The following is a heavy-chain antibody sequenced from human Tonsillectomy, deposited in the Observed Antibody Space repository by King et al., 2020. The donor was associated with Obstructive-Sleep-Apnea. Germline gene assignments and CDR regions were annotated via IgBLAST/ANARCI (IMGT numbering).Heavy chain of an antibody. J-gene: IGHJ6*02. CDR1: GFTFSDYY. V-gene: IGHV3-11*06. Sequence: VQLVESGGGLVKPGGSLRLSCAASGFTFSDYYMSWIRQAPGKGLEWISYISSSGSYTHYAASVKGRFTISRDNAENSMSLHMKSLRAEDTAVYYCARDSIVVPIAALDGMDVWGRGTTVTVSS. CDR2: ISSSGSYT. D-gene: IGHD2-21*01. CDR3: ARDSIVVPIAALDGMDV.